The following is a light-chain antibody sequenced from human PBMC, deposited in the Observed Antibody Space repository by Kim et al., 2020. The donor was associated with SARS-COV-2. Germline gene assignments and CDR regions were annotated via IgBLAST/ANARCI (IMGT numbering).Light chain of an antibody. J-gene: IGLJ3*02. CDR3: SSYAGDNHWV. Sequence: PSVTRSGTGNSSVGGGYNHVSWYQQRPGKAPRLVIYEVSKRPSWVPDRFSGSKSDNTSSLTVSWLQAEDDADYYCSSYAGDNHWVFGGGTQLTVL. CDR1: SSVGGGYNH. V-gene: IGLV2-8*01. CDR2: EVS.